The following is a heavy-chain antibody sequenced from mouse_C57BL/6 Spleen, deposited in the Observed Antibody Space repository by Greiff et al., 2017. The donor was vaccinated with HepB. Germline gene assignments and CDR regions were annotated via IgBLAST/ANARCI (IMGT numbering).Heavy chain of an antibody. Sequence: VQLKESGAELARPGASVKLSCKASGYTFTSYGISWVKQRTGQGLEWIGEIYPRSGNTYYNVKFKGKATLTADKSSSTAYMELRSLTSEDSAVYFCAHYGSSYEGAYWGQGTLVTVSA. CDR3: AHYGSSYEGAY. CDR2: IYPRSGNT. J-gene: IGHJ3*01. V-gene: IGHV1-81*01. D-gene: IGHD1-1*01. CDR1: GYTFTSYG.